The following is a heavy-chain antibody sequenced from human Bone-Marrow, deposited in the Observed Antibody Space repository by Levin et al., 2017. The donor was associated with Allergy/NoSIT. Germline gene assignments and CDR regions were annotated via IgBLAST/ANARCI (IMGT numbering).Heavy chain of an antibody. CDR3: AKDLSLRIAETGNIEY. J-gene: IGHJ4*02. D-gene: IGHD6-19*01. CDR1: GFTFNDYT. CDR2: ISWDASTT. V-gene: IGHV3-43*01. Sequence: GGSLRLSCAASGFTFNDYTMHWVRQAPQRGLEWVSLISWDASTTYYADSVRGRFTISRDNSKNALYLQMNSLTTEDTALYYCAKDLSLRIAETGNIEYWGQGTLVTVSS.